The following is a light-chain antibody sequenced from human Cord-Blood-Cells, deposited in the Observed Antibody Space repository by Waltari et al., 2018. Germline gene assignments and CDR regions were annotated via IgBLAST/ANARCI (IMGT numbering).Light chain of an antibody. CDR1: QSVLYSSNNKNY. CDR2: WAS. Sequence: DFVMTKSPDSLAVSLGERATIHCKSSQSVLYSSNNKNYLAWYQQKPGQPPKLLIYWASTRESGVPDRFSGSGSGTDFTLTISSLQAEDVAVYYCQQYYSTPLTFGGGTKVEIK. CDR3: QQYYSTPLT. J-gene: IGKJ4*01. V-gene: IGKV4-1*01.